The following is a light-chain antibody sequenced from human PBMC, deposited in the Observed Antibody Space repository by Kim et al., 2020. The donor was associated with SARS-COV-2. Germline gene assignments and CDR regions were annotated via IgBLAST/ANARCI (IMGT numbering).Light chain of an antibody. CDR1: SLKIYY. Sequence: LGQTVSITCRGDSLKIYYATWYQQKPGQAPVLVIYGKNNRPSGIPDRFSGSSSLNTASLTFTGAQAEDEADYYCNSRDTSGNHLVVFGGGTQLTVL. J-gene: IGLJ2*01. CDR3: NSRDTSGNHLVV. V-gene: IGLV3-19*01. CDR2: GKN.